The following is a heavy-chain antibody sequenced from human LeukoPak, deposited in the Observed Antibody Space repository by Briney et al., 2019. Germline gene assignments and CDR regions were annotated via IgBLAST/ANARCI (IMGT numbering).Heavy chain of an antibody. D-gene: IGHD2-2*02. V-gene: IGHV1-18*01. CDR3: ARGGGYCSSTSCYTGIIRGWFDP. Sequence: ASVKVSCKASGYTFTNYGISWVRQAPGQGLEWMGWISAYYGNTNYAQKLQGRVSMTTDTSTSTAYMELRSLRSDDTAVYYCARGGGYCSSTSCYTGIIRGWFDPWGQGTLVTVSS. J-gene: IGHJ5*02. CDR2: ISAYYGNT. CDR1: GYTFTNYG.